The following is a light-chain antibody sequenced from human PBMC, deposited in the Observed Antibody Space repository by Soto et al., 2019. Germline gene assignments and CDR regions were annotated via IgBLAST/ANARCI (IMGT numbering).Light chain of an antibody. CDR2: SNN. CDR3: AAWDDSLNGGV. Sequence: QSVLTQPPSASGTPGQRVTISCSGSSSNIGSNTVNWYQQLPGTAPKLLIYSNNQRPSGVPDRFSGSESGTSASLAISGFQSEDEADYYCAAWDDSLNGGVFGGGTKLTVL. V-gene: IGLV1-44*01. J-gene: IGLJ3*02. CDR1: SSNIGSNT.